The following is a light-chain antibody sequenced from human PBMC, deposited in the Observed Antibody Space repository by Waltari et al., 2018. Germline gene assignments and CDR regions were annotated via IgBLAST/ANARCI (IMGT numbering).Light chain of an antibody. CDR1: QSVGNN. V-gene: IGKV3D-15*01. Sequence: AGQSVGNNLGTEEQRAGEAPRLVHEGAAAGANGIPARFSGSGSEPEFTLSISSLQSEDFAVYYCQQYNNWPPVTFGQGSKLEIK. CDR2: GAA. CDR3: QQYNNWPPVT. J-gene: IGKJ2*01.